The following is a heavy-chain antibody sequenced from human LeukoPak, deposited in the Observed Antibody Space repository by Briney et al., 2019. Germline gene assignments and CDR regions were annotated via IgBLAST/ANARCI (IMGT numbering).Heavy chain of an antibody. J-gene: IGHJ6*02. Sequence: SETLSLTCAVYGGSFSGYYWSWIRQPPGKGLEWIGEINHSGSTNYSPSLKSRVTISVDTSKNQFSLKLSSVTAADTAVYYCARAPYYDFWSGYPYYYYYGMDVWGQGTTVTVSS. CDR2: INHSGST. V-gene: IGHV4-34*01. CDR1: GGSFSGYY. D-gene: IGHD3-3*01. CDR3: ARAPYYDFWSGYPYYYYYGMDV.